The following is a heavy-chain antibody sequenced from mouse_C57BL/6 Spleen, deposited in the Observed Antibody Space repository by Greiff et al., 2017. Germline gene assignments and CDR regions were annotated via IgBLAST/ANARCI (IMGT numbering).Heavy chain of an antibody. Sequence: QVQLQQPGAELVKPGASVKMSCKASGYTFTSYWITWVKQRPGQGLEWIGDIYPGSGSTNYNEKFKSKATLTVDTSSSTAYMQLSSLTSEDSAVXYCARARITTGVESGWYFDVWGTGTTVTVSS. J-gene: IGHJ1*03. CDR2: IYPGSGST. D-gene: IGHD2-4*01. CDR3: ARARITTGVESGWYFDV. CDR1: GYTFTSYW. V-gene: IGHV1-55*01.